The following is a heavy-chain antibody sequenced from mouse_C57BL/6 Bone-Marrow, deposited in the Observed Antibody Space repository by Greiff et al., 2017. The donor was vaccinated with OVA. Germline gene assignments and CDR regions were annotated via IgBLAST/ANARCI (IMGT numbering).Heavy chain of an antibody. J-gene: IGHJ4*01. D-gene: IGHD2-5*01. CDR1: GYTFTSYW. V-gene: IGHV1-55*01. CDR2: IYPGRGSP. Sequence: QVQLQQPGAELVKPGASVKMSCKASGYTFTSYWITWVKQRPGQGLEWIGDIYPGRGSPTYNEKFKSKATLTVDTSPRTDYMQLSSLTSEDSASDYCARGVRDYWGQGTSVTVSS. CDR3: ARGVRDY.